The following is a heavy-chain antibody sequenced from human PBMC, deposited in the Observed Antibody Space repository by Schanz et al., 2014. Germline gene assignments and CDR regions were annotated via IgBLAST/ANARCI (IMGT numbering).Heavy chain of an antibody. V-gene: IGHV3-33*01. Sequence: QVQLVESGGDVVQPGRSLRLSCAASGFTFSSYGMHWVRQAPGKGLEWVAVIWYDGNNKYYADSVKGRFTISRDNSKNILYLQMNSLRAEDTAVYYCARRITGTHHNPYYHGMDVWGQGTTVTVSS. CDR3: ARRITGTHHNPYYHGMDV. J-gene: IGHJ6*02. CDR1: GFTFSSYG. CDR2: IWYDGNNK. D-gene: IGHD1-20*01.